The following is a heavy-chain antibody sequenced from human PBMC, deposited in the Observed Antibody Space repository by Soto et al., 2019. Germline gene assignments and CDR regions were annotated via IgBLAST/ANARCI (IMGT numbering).Heavy chain of an antibody. J-gene: IGHJ4*02. CDR3: AKGAVTTSLYYFDY. Sequence: QVQLVESGGGVVQPGRSLRLSCAASGFTFSTYGVHWVRQAPGKGLEWMAVISSDGSEKYYAGSVKGRVSISRDNSKSTLYLQMDSLRAEDTAVYYCAKGAVTTSLYYFDYWGQGTLVTVSS. V-gene: IGHV3-30*18. D-gene: IGHD4-17*01. CDR1: GFTFSTYG. CDR2: ISSDGSEK.